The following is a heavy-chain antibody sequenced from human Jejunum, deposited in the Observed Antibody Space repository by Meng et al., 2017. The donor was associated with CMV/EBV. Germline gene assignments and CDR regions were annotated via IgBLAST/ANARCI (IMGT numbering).Heavy chain of an antibody. V-gene: IGHV6-1*01. CDR2: IYYRSKSKWYN. J-gene: IGHJ5*02. CDR1: GDSVSDTSAV. Sequence: QLQQSGPGLLKPSQTLPLTCATSGDSVSDTSAVWNWIRQSPSRGLEWLGRIYYRSKSKWYNDYAESVKSRIAINPDTSKNQFSLQLNSVTPDDTAVYYCAKWRGDIVVLPNRPPTGWCDPWGQGTLVIVSS. CDR3: AKWRGDIVVLPNRPPTGWCDP. D-gene: IGHD5-12*01.